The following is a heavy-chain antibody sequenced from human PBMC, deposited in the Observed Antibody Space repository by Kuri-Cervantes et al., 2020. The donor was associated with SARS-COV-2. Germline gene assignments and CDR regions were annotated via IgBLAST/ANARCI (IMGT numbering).Heavy chain of an antibody. CDR1: GYTFTSYG. V-gene: IGHV1-18*04. CDR3: ARVRKITGTTPDY. Sequence: ASVKVSCKASGYTFTSYGITWVRQAPGQGLEWMGWISAYNGNTNYAQKLQGRVTMTTDTSTSTACMELRSLRSDDTAVYYCARVRKITGTTPDYWGQGTLVTVSS. J-gene: IGHJ4*02. D-gene: IGHD1-7*01. CDR2: ISAYNGNT.